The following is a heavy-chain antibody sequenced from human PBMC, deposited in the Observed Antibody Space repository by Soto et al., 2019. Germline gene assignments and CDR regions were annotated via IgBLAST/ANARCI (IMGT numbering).Heavy chain of an antibody. CDR1: GFTFSNYA. CDR2: LLRSGSTA. D-gene: IGHD4-17*01. Sequence: EVQLLESGGGLVQPGGSLRLSCAASGFTFSNYAMTWARQAPGKGLEWVSSLLRSGSTAYYADSVRGRFTISSDTSANSLYLQMDSRRAEDTAIYYCAKDAVSGDGIWLMDSWGQGTVVTVSS. J-gene: IGHJ5*02. CDR3: AKDAVSGDGIWLMDS. V-gene: IGHV3-23*01.